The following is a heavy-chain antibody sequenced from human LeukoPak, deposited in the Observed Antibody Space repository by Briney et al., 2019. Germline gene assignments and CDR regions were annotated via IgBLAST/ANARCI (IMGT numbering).Heavy chain of an antibody. CDR2: MSPSGSS. V-gene: IGHV4-34*01. D-gene: IGHD4-17*01. Sequence: SETLSLTCAVYGGSFSDYYWTWIRQTPGKGLEWIGEMSPSGSSNYNPSLKSRITISVDRSKNQFSLKLNSVTAADTAVYFCARSVTTISDAFDLWGQGTMVTVSS. CDR1: GGSFSDYY. J-gene: IGHJ3*01. CDR3: ARSVTTISDAFDL.